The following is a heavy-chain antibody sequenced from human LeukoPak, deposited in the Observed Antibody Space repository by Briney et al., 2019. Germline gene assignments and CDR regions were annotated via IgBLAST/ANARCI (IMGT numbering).Heavy chain of an antibody. CDR1: GYSFTNYW. J-gene: IGHJ2*01. V-gene: IGHV5-10-1*01. Sequence: GGSLRLPFEASGYSFTNYWSSWVRQLPARGRDGLGRIAHSASQTNYNPSLRGHINISVDRSISTVYLQWGSLQATAPAIYYCARRNREKAISLDLWGRGTVVTVSS. CDR3: ARRNREKAISLDL. D-gene: IGHD1-14*01. CDR2: IAHSASQT.